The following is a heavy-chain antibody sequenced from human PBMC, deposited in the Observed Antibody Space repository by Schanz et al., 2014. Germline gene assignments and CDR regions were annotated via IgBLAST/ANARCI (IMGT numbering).Heavy chain of an antibody. J-gene: IGHJ4*02. V-gene: IGHV1-8*01. CDR3: ASSGAGYSSSWDFDY. D-gene: IGHD6-13*01. Sequence: GPGVKEPGASVQVSCKASGYNITSNDVTWVRPATGQGLEWMGWMNPNSGNTGYAQKFQGRVTMTRNTSISTAYMELSSLRSEDTAVYYCASSGAGYSSSWDFDYWGQGTLVTVSS. CDR2: MNPNSGNT. CDR1: GYNITSND.